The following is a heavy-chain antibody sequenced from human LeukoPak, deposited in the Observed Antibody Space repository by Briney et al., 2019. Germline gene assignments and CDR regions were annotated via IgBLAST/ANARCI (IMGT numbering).Heavy chain of an antibody. CDR1: GFTFSSYW. D-gene: IGHD3-9*01. J-gene: IGHJ4*02. V-gene: IGHV3-7*03. CDR2: IKQDGSEK. Sequence: PGGSLRLSCAASGFTFSSYWMSWVRQAPGKGLEWVANIKQDGSEKYYVDSVKGRFTISRDNAKNSLYLQMNSLKAEDTAVYYCAKNPDYDVLTGTSFDCWGQGALVTVSS. CDR3: AKNPDYDVLTGTSFDC.